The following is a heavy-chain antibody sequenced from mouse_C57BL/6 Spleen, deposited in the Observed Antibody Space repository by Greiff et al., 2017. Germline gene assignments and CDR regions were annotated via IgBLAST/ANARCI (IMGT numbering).Heavy chain of an antibody. CDR1: GYTFTDYE. CDR3: TRNPYYSNYGNWFAY. D-gene: IGHD2-5*01. V-gene: IGHV1-15*01. J-gene: IGHJ3*01. Sequence: QVQLQQSGAELVRPGASVTLSCKASGYTFTDYEMHWVKQTPVHGLEWIGAIDPETGGTAYNQKFKGKAILTADKSSSTAYMVLRSLTSEDSAVYCCTRNPYYSNYGNWFAYWGQGTLVTVSA. CDR2: IDPETGGT.